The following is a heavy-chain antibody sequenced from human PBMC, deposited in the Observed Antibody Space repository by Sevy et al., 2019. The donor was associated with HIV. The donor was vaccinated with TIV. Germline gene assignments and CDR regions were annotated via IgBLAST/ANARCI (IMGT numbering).Heavy chain of an antibody. CDR3: ARVGYCSSTSCQISYYYYYGMDV. CDR1: GGSISSYY. D-gene: IGHD2-2*01. CDR2: IYYSGST. V-gene: IGHV4-59*01. Sequence: SETLSLTCTVSGGSISSYYWSWIRQPPGKGLEWIGYIYYSGSTNYNPSLKSRVTISVDTSKNRFSLKLSSVTAADTAVYYCARVGYCSSTSCQISYYYYYGMDVWGQGTTVTVSS. J-gene: IGHJ6*02.